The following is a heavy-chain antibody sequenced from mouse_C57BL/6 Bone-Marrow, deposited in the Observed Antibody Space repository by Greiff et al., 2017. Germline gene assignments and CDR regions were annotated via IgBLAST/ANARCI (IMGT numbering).Heavy chain of an antibody. D-gene: IGHD1-1*01. CDR3: TTCYGSSYLRYFYV. Sequence: VQLQQSGAELVRPGASVKLSCTASGFNIKDDYMHWVKQRPEQGLEWIGWIDPENGDTEYASKFQGKATITADTSSNTAYLQLSSLTSEDTAVYYLTTCYGSSYLRYFYVLGTGTTVTVSS. J-gene: IGHJ1*03. CDR1: GFNIKDDY. V-gene: IGHV14-4*01. CDR2: IDPENGDT.